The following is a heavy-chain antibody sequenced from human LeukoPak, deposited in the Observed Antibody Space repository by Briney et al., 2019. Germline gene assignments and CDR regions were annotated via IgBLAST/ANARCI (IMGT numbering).Heavy chain of an antibody. CDR1: GGSISNSGYY. CDR3: ARHSRTYYDFDY. V-gene: IGHV4-61*05. J-gene: IGHJ4*02. CDR2: IYYSGST. Sequence: NPSETLSLTCTVSGGSISNSGYYWGWIRQPPGKGLEWIGYIYYSGSTNYNPSLKSRVTISVDTSKNQFSLKLSSVTAEDTAVYYCARHSRTYYDFDYWGQGILVTVSS. D-gene: IGHD1-26*01.